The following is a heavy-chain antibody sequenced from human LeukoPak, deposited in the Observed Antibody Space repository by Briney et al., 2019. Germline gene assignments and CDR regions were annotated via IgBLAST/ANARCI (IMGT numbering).Heavy chain of an antibody. CDR3: ARGRELGLYYFDY. CDR2: INTDGSGT. D-gene: IGHD5-24*01. CDR1: GFTFSSYW. J-gene: IGHJ4*02. V-gene: IGHV3-74*01. Sequence: GGSLRPSCAASGFTFSSYWIYWVPQAPGKGLFWVSRINTDGSGTSYADSVKGRFTISRDNAKNTLYLHMNSLRAEDTALYYCARGRELGLYYFDYWGQGTLVTVSS.